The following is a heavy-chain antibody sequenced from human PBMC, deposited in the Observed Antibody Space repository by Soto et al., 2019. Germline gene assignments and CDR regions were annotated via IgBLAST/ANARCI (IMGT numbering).Heavy chain of an antibody. V-gene: IGHV3-53*01. CDR3: ARETYGMDV. Sequence: GSLRLSCGASGLTISINYMSWVRQAPGKGLEWVSVTYSGGTTYYADSVKGRFTISRDNSKNTLYLQMNSLTAEDTAVYYCARETYGMDVWGQGTTVTVSS. J-gene: IGHJ6*02. CDR2: TYSGGTT. CDR1: GLTISINY.